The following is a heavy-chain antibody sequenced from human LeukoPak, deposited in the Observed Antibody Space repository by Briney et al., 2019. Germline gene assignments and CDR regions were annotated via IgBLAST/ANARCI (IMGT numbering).Heavy chain of an antibody. CDR2: IYSGGNT. J-gene: IGHJ4*02. V-gene: IGHV3-53*01. Sequence: GGSLRLSCTVSGFTVSSNSWSWVRQAPGKGLEWVSFIYSGGNTHYSDSVKGRFTLSRDNSKNTVYLQMNSLRAEDAAVYYCARAPVTSCRGAFCYPFDYWGPGILVTVSS. CDR3: ARAPVTSCRGAFCYPFDY. CDR1: GFTVSSNS. D-gene: IGHD2-15*01.